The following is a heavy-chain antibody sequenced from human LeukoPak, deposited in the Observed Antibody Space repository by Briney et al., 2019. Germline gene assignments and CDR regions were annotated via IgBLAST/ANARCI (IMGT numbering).Heavy chain of an antibody. D-gene: IGHD5-18*01. CDR3: ATYRQVLLPFES. J-gene: IGHJ4*02. V-gene: IGHV3-48*01. CDR1: GFTFSDYS. Sequence: GGSPRLSCVASGFTFSDYSMNWVRQAPGKGLEWVSYISSSSSTIYYADSVRGRFTISRDNSKSILSLQMNSLRAEDTAIYYCATYRQVLLPFESWGQGTLVTVSS. CDR2: ISSSSSTI.